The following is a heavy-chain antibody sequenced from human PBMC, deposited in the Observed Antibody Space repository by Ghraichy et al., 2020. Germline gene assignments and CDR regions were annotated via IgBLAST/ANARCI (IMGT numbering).Heavy chain of an antibody. J-gene: IGHJ4*02. V-gene: IGHV1-2*02. CDR3: ARVTDFWVLF. D-gene: IGHD3-3*01. CDR2: MNPNNGDA. Sequence: ASVKVSCKTSGYTFVGYYLHWVRQAPGQGLEWVGRMNPNNGDAKYSQKFQGRVTLTRDTSITTAYMELSGLRYDDTAVYYCARVTDFWVLFWGQGTMVTVSS. CDR1: GYTFVGYY.